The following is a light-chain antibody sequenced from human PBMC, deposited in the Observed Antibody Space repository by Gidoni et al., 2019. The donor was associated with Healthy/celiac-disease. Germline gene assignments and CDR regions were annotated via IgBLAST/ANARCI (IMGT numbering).Light chain of an antibody. CDR3: QAWDSNRGV. CDR2: QDS. J-gene: IGLJ2*01. V-gene: IGLV3-1*01. Sequence: SYELTQPPSVSVSPGQTASITCSGDKLGDKYACWYQQKPGQSPVLVIYQDSKRPSGIPERFSGSNSGNTATLTISGTQAMDEADYYCQAWDSNRGVFGGGTKLTVL. CDR1: KLGDKY.